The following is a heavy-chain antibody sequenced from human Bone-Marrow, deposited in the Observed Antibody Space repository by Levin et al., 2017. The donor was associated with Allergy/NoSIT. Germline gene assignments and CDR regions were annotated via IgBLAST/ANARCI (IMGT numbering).Heavy chain of an antibody. D-gene: IGHD6-6*01. CDR1: GFTFRTFN. Sequence: GGSLRLSCAASGFTFRTFNMNWVRQAPGKGLEWVSSISSTSSNIYYIDSVKGRFTISRDNAQNSLFLQMNSLRADDTAVYYCVRDLGQLGPPYWGQGTLVTVSS. V-gene: IGHV3-21*01. CDR3: VRDLGQLGPPY. CDR2: ISSTSSNI. J-gene: IGHJ4*02.